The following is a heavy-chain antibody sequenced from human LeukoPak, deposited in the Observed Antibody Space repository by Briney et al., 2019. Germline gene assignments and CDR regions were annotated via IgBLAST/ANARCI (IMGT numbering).Heavy chain of an antibody. V-gene: IGHV4-4*07. CDR3: TRVGSWAVDY. D-gene: IGHD2-2*03. J-gene: IGHJ4*02. CDR2: IYSSGST. Sequence: KPSETLSLTCTVSGGSISGNHWSWIRQPAGKGLEWIGRIYSSGSTNYNPSLKSRVTMSVDTSKNQFSPKLTSVTAADTAVYYCTRVGSWAVDYWGQGILVTVSS. CDR1: GGSISGNH.